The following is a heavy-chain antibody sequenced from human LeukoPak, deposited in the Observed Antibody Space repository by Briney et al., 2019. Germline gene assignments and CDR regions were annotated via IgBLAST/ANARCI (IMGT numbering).Heavy chain of an antibody. CDR3: ARDSPYYYGMDV. CDR2: INPNSGGT. V-gene: IGHV1-2*02. J-gene: IGHJ6*02. CDR1: GYTFTGYY. Sequence: ASVKVSCKASGYTFTGYYMHCVRQAPGQGLEWMGWINPNSGGTNYAQKFQGRVTMTRDTSISTAYMELSRLRSDDTAVYYCARDSPYYYGMDVWGQGTTVTVSS.